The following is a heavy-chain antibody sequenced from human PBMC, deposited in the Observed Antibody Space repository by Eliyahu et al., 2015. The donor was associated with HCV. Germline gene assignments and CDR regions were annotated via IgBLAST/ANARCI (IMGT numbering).Heavy chain of an antibody. D-gene: IGHD3-22*01. CDR2: IYHSGXT. Sequence: QVQLQESGPGLVKPSETLSLTCAVSGYSXXXGYYWGWIRQPPGKGLEWIGSIYHSGXTYYNPSLKRRVTISVDTSKNQLSLKLSSVTAADTAVYYCARVAPMIVVRYGAFDIWGQGTMVTVSS. CDR3: ARVAPMIVVRYGAFDI. CDR1: GYSXXXGYY. J-gene: IGHJ3*02. V-gene: IGHV4-38-2*01.